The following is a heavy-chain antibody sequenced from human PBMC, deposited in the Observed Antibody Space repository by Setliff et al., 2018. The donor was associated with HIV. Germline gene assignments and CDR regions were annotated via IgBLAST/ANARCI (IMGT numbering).Heavy chain of an antibody. D-gene: IGHD1-26*01. CDR2: ITWSSGGV. Sequence: GGSLRLSCAASGFKFGHYVMHWVRQPPGKGLEWVAGITWSSGGVGYADSVKGRFTVSRDNSKNSLYLQLNSLRAEDMALYYYAKGAGGGTFVSDFYYMDVWGKGTTVTVSS. CDR1: GFKFGHYV. J-gene: IGHJ6*03. V-gene: IGHV3-9*03. CDR3: AKGAGGGTFVSDFYYMDV.